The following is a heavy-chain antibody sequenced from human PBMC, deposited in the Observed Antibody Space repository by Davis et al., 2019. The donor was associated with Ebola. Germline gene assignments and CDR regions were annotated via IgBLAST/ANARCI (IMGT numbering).Heavy chain of an antibody. CDR3: GKGGPNRFYLDY. J-gene: IGHJ4*02. D-gene: IGHD1-14*01. V-gene: IGHV3-23*01. CDR1: GISITDYA. CDR2: LSGTGATM. Sequence: GESLKISCAASGISITDYAMSWVRQARGKGLEWVSSLSGTGATMDFADSLKGRFSLSRDTSKNTVYLQMNGLRAEDSALYYCGKGGPNRFYLDYWGQGTLVTVSS.